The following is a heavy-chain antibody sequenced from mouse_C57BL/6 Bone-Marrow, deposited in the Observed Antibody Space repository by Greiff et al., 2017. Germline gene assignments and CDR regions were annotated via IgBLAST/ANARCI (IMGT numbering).Heavy chain of an antibody. J-gene: IGHJ1*03. CDR1: GYTFTSYW. D-gene: IGHD2-3*01. CDR3: ARLGDGYTHWYFDV. V-gene: IGHV1-55*01. Sequence: QVQLQQPGAELVKPGASVKMSCKASGYTFTSYWITWVKQRPGQGLEWIGDIYPGSGSTNYNEKFKSKATLTVDTSSSTAYMQLSSLTSEDSAVYYCARLGDGYTHWYFDVWGTGTTVTVSS. CDR2: IYPGSGST.